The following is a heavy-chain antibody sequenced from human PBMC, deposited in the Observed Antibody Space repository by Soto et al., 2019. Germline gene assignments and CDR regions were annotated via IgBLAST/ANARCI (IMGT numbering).Heavy chain of an antibody. CDR2: INPSGGST. J-gene: IGHJ6*02. Sequence: GASVKVSCKASGYTFTSYGISWVRQAPGQGLEWMGIINPSGGSTSYAQKFQGRVTMTRDTSTSTVYMELSSLRSEDTAVYYCARAMGPFGRLRWDIVLVPAADYYYYGMDVWGQGTTVTVSS. V-gene: IGHV1-46*01. D-gene: IGHD2-2*01. CDR3: ARAMGPFGRLRWDIVLVPAADYYYYGMDV. CDR1: GYTFTSYG.